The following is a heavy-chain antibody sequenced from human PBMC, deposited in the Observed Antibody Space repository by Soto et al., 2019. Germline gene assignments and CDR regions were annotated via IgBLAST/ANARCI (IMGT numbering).Heavy chain of an antibody. CDR2: MNPNSGNT. CDR3: ARAGIVVPAATAIYYYYYMDV. D-gene: IGHD2-2*01. CDR1: GYTFTSYD. V-gene: IGHV1-8*01. J-gene: IGHJ6*03. Sequence: GASVKVSCKASGYTFTSYDINWVRQATGQGLEWMGWMNPNSGNTGYAQKFQGRVTMTRNTSISTAYMGLSSLRSEDTAVYYCARAGIVVPAATAIYYYYYMDVWGKGTTVTVSS.